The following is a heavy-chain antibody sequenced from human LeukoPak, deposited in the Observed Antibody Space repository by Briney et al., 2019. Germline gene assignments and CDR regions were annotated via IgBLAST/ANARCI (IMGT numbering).Heavy chain of an antibody. J-gene: IGHJ4*02. Sequence: GASVKVSCKASGYTFTSYYKHWVRQAPGQGLEWMGIINPSGGSTSYAQKLQGRVTMTGDTSTSTVYMELSSLRSEDTAVYYCARDPSPVAYCGGDCYPDWGQGTLVTVSS. CDR3: ARDPSPVAYCGGDCYPD. V-gene: IGHV1-46*01. D-gene: IGHD2-21*02. CDR1: GYTFTSYY. CDR2: INPSGGST.